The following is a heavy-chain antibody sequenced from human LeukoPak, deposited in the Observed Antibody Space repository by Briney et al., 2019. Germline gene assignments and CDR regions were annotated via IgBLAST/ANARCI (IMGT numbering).Heavy chain of an antibody. CDR2: IYSGGST. Sequence: PGGSLRLSCAASGFTVGSNYMSWVRQAPGKGLEWVSVIYSGGSTYYADSVKGRFTISRDNSKNTLYLQMNSLRAEDTAVYYCATAGYSDAFDIWGQGTMVTVSS. CDR1: GFTVGSNY. V-gene: IGHV3-53*01. CDR3: ATAGYSDAFDI. J-gene: IGHJ3*02. D-gene: IGHD6-13*01.